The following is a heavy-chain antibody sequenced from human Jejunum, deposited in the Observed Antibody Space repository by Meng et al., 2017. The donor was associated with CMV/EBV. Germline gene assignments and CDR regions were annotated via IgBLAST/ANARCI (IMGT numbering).Heavy chain of an antibody. Sequence: SGISLSTSDVGVGWVRQPPGRALEWLALVYWDDDERYSPSLKSRLTITKDTSKNQVVFTMTNMDPVDAATYYYAHRLRRSGYTYFDYWGQGTLVTVSS. J-gene: IGHJ4*02. CDR2: VYWDDDE. CDR1: GISLSTSDVG. V-gene: IGHV2-5*02. D-gene: IGHD5-18*01. CDR3: AHRLRRSGYTYFDY.